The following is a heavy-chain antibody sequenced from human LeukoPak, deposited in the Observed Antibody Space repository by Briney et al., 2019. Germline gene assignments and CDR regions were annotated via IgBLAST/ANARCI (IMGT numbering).Heavy chain of an antibody. CDR3: AKGINSFFFDY. CDR1: GYTFNNYA. Sequence: GGSLRLSCAASGYTFNNYAMSWVRRAPGKGLEWVSAISGGGGSTYYADSVKGRFTISRDNSKNTLYLQMNSLRAEDTAVYYCAKGINSFFFDYWGRGTLVTVSS. D-gene: IGHD2/OR15-2a*01. V-gene: IGHV3-23*01. CDR2: ISGGGGST. J-gene: IGHJ4*02.